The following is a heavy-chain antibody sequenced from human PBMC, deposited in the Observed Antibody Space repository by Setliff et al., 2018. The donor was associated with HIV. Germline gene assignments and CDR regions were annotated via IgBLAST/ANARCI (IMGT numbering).Heavy chain of an antibody. D-gene: IGHD1-26*01. J-gene: IGHJ3*02. CDR2: IIPMFGTS. V-gene: IGHV1-69*05. CDR1: GGTFSSYA. CDR3: ARGHSHGYGYSGSYGPFDI. Sequence: ASVMVSCKASGGTFSSYAINWVRQAPGQGLEWMGGIIPMFGTSNFAQKFQGRVTITTDESTSTAYMELNSLRSEDTAVYYCARGHSHGYGYSGSYGPFDIWGQGTMVTVSS.